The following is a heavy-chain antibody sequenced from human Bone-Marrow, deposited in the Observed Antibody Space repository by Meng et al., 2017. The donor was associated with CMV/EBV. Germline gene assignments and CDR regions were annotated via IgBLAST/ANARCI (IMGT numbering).Heavy chain of an antibody. CDR3: ARDRAYCSSTSCYFFYYGMDV. Sequence: GGSLRLSCAASGFTVSSNYMSWVRQAPGKGLEWVSVIYSGGSTYYADSVKGRFTISRDNSKNTLYLQMNSLRAEDTAVYYCARDRAYCSSTSCYFFYYGMDVWGEGTTVAASS. J-gene: IGHJ6*04. V-gene: IGHV3-53*01. D-gene: IGHD2-2*01. CDR1: GFTVSSNY. CDR2: IYSGGST.